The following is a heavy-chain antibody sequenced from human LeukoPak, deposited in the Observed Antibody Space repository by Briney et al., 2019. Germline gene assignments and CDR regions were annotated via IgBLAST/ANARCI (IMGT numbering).Heavy chain of an antibody. J-gene: IGHJ3*02. V-gene: IGHV3-7*03. Sequence: GGSLRLSCTNSGPTFNRDWMGWLRQAPGKGLEWLAHIKPDESRIFYADSVKGRFALSRDNAKNSVHLQTNSLRAEDTAVYFCARLILWETSNAFDIWGQGTMVTVSS. CDR1: GPTFNRDW. CDR2: IKPDESRI. CDR3: ARLILWETSNAFDI. D-gene: IGHD1-26*01.